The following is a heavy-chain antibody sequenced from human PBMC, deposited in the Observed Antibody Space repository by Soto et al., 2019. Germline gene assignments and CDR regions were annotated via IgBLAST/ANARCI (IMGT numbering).Heavy chain of an antibody. CDR1: GFTFTSYG. CDR3: ARDVGLDSDDFFAY. D-gene: IGHD3-9*01. J-gene: IGHJ4*02. CDR2: VRGDGGQT. V-gene: IGHV3-23*01. Sequence: GGSLRLSCTASGFTFTSYGMGWVRQAPGKGLQWVSTVRGDGGQTHYTDSVKGRFSISRDNSKNTVYLQMDSLRAEDTAMYFCARDVGLDSDDFFAYWGQGTQVTVSS.